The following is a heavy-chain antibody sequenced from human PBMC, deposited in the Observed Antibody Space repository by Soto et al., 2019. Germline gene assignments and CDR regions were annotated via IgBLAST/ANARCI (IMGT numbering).Heavy chain of an antibody. V-gene: IGHV4-4*02. J-gene: IGHJ4*02. CDR2: IYRTGST. CDR3: ASRDPGTSVDY. D-gene: IGHD1-7*01. Sequence: SETLSLTCAVSGGSFTCSNWRTWVRQPPGQGLEWIGEIYRTGSTNYNPSLKSRVTISLDKSENQFSLKVTSLTAADTAVYYCASRDPGTSVDYWGQGTLVTASS. CDR1: GGSFTCSNW.